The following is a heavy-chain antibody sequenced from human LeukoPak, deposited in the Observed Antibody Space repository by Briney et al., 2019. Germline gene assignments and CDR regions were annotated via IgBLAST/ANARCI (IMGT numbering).Heavy chain of an antibody. CDR3: ARAPRGKIGTYYMDL. J-gene: IGHJ6*03. D-gene: IGHD1-1*01. Sequence: PSETLSLTCTVSGGSISSYYWSWIRQPPGKGLEWIGYIYYSGSTNYNPSLKSRVTISVDTSKNQFSLKLNSATAADTAVYYCARAPRGKIGTYYMDLWGKGTTDTISS. V-gene: IGHV4-59*01. CDR1: GGSISSYY. CDR2: IYYSGST.